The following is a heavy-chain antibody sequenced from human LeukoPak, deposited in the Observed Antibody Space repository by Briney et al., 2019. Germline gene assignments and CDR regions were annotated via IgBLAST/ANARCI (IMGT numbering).Heavy chain of an antibody. V-gene: IGHV3-13*01. CDR1: GFTFSNYD. CDR2: IDTAGHT. D-gene: IGHD3-10*01. Sequence: GGSLRLSCAASGFTFSNYDMHWVRQATGKGLEWVSAIDTAGHTYYIGSVKGRFTISRENAKNSLYLQMNSLRAGDTAVCYCIRGGDGFDPWGQGTLVTVSS. CDR3: IRGGDGFDP. J-gene: IGHJ5*02.